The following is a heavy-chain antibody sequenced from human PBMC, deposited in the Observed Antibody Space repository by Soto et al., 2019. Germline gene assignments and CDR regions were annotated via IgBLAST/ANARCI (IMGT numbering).Heavy chain of an antibody. CDR2: IYYSGST. CDR1: GGSISSYY. J-gene: IGHJ4*02. D-gene: IGHD3-9*01. CDR3: ARKGYYDILTGSSGFDY. V-gene: IGHV4-59*01. Sequence: SETLSLTCTVSGGSISSYYWSWIRQPPGKGLEWIGYIYYSGSTNYNPSLKSRVTMSVDTSKNQFSLKLSSVTAADTAVYYCARKGYYDILTGSSGFDYWGQGTLVTVSS.